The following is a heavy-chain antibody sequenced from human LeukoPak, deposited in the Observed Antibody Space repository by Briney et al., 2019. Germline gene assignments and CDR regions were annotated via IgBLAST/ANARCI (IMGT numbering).Heavy chain of an antibody. J-gene: IGHJ3*02. D-gene: IGHD1-26*01. CDR1: GGSISSYY. V-gene: IGHV4-59*01. CDR3: ARFSGSFDAFDI. Sequence: SETLSLTCTVSGGSISSYYWSWIRQPPGNELEGIVYLYYSGSTNYNPPLNSRVTISVATSKNQFSLKLSSVTAADTAVYYCARFSGSFDAFDIWGQGTMVTVSS. CDR2: LYYSGST.